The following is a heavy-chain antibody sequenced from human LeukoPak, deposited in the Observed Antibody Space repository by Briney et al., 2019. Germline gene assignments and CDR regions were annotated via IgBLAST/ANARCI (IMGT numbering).Heavy chain of an antibody. CDR2: IRYDGINK. D-gene: IGHD3/OR15-3a*01. J-gene: IGHJ4*02. CDR1: GFTFSSYG. V-gene: IGHV3-30*02. Sequence: PGGSLRLSCATSGFTFSSYGMYWVRQVPGKGLEWLAFIRYDGINKYYADSVKGRFTISRDNSKNTLYLQMNSLRAEDTAVYYCAKDSLAGTGPYYFECWGQGTLVTVSS. CDR3: AKDSLAGTGPYYFEC.